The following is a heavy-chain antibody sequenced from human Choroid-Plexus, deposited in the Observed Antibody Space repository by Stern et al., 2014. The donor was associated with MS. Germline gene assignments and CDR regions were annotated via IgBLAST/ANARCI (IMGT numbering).Heavy chain of an antibody. Sequence: VQLVESRGGVVQPGRPLRLSCVDSGFTFGSCAMHWVRQAPGKGLEWVGGVSHDGSYKYYADSVKGRFTISRDNSQNTLYMQMSSLRPEDTAVYYCAKDRQYLTYFFDHWGQGSLVTVSS. J-gene: IGHJ5*02. D-gene: IGHD2/OR15-2a*01. V-gene: IGHV3-30*18. CDR3: AKDRQYLTYFFDH. CDR1: GFTFGSCA. CDR2: VSHDGSYK.